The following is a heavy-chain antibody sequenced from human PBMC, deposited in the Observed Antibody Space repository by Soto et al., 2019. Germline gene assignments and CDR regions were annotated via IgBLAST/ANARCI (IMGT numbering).Heavy chain of an antibody. D-gene: IGHD3-22*01. Sequence: PVGSLRLSCVASGFTFSSYAMNWVRQAPGQGLEWVSSILGSSAYIHYADSVKGRFTVSRDNDKSSLFLQMDGLRAEDTAVYYCVRDYFDSSGYFAGFDYWGQGTLVTVSS. CDR1: GFTFSSYA. J-gene: IGHJ4*02. V-gene: IGHV3-21*01. CDR3: VRDYFDSSGYFAGFDY. CDR2: ILGSSAYI.